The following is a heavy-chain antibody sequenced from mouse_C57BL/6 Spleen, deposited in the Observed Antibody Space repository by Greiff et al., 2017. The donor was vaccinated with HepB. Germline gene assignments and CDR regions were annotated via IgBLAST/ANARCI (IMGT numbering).Heavy chain of an antibody. J-gene: IGHJ2*01. Sequence: EVQLQQSGPVLVKPGASVKMSCKASGYTFTDYYMNWVKQSHGKSLEWIGVINPYNGGTSYNQKFKGKATLTVDKSSSTAYMELNSLTSEDSAVYYCARGGITTVGADFDYWGQGTTLTVSS. CDR3: ARGGITTVGADFDY. D-gene: IGHD1-1*01. CDR2: INPYNGGT. CDR1: GYTFTDYY. V-gene: IGHV1-19*01.